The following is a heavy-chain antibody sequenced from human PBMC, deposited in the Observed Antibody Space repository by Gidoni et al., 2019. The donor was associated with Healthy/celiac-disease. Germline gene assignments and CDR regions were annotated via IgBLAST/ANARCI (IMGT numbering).Heavy chain of an antibody. V-gene: IGHV3-7*01. CDR3: ARDGHWWELLPRDAFDI. D-gene: IGHD1-26*01. CDR1: GFTFSSYW. Sequence: EVQLVESGGGLVQPGGSLRLSCAASGFTFSSYWMSWVRQAPGKGLEWVANIKQEGSEEYSVDSVKGRFTISRDNAKNSLYLQMNSLRAEDTAVYYCARDGHWWELLPRDAFDIWGQGTMVTVSS. CDR2: IKQEGSEE. J-gene: IGHJ3*02.